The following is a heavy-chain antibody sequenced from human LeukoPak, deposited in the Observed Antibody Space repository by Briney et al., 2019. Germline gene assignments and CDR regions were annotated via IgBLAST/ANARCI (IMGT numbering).Heavy chain of an antibody. CDR1: GFTFSSNY. D-gene: IGHD3-22*01. V-gene: IGHV3-53*01. Sequence: QSGGSLRLSCAASGFTFSSNYMSWVRQAPGKGLEWVSVIYSGGSTYYADSVKGRFTISRDNSKNTLYLQMNSLRAEDTAVYYCARGDYYDSSGYYYYYMDVWGKGTTVTIS. CDR3: ARGDYYDSSGYYYYYMDV. J-gene: IGHJ6*03. CDR2: IYSGGST.